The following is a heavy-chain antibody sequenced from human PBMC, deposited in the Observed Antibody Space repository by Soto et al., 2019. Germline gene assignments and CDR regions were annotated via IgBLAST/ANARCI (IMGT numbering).Heavy chain of an antibody. D-gene: IGHD5-12*01. V-gene: IGHV3-23*01. CDR2: ISPSGDYI. CDR1: GVTFSSYA. CDR3: ATQGNRATVAVANSFIS. Sequence: PGRSLRLSCAASGVTFSSYARSWVRQAPGKGPEWVSAISPSGDYIYYADSVKGRFTISRDNSKNTLYLQVSSLRVEDTATYYYATQGNRATVAVANSFISWGPGTLITVS. J-gene: IGHJ5*02.